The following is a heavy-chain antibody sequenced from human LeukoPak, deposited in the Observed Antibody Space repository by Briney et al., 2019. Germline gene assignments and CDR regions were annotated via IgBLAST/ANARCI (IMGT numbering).Heavy chain of an antibody. CDR2: ISASDGTT. CDR3: AREREVTTGKFDY. V-gene: IGHV3-23*01. Sequence: GGSLRLSCAASGFTFSSNGMSWVRQAPGKGLEWVSGISASDGTTYYADSVKGRFIISRDNSKSTLYLLMNTLRAEDTAVYYCAREREVTTGKFDYWGQGTLVTVSS. J-gene: IGHJ4*02. D-gene: IGHD4-17*01. CDR1: GFTFSSNG.